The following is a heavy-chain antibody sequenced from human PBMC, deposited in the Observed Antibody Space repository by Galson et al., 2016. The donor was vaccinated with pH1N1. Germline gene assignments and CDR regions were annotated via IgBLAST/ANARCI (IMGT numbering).Heavy chain of an antibody. V-gene: IGHV2-70*01. CDR2: IDWDDDK. D-gene: IGHD4-23*01. J-gene: IGHJ4*02. CDR1: GFSLSTSGMC. Sequence: PALVKPTQTLTLACTFSGFSLSTSGMCVSWIRQPPGKALEWLALIDWDDDKYYSTSLKTRLTISKDTSKNQVVLTMTNMDPVDTATYYCARMVYGDNLKNFDYWGQGTLVTVSS. CDR3: ARMVYGDNLKNFDY.